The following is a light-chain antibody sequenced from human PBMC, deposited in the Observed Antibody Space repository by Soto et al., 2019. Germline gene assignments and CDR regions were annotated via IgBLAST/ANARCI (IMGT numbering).Light chain of an antibody. V-gene: IGKV1-39*01. CDR2: TTS. J-gene: IGKJ1*01. CDR3: QQSYSNRTT. Sequence: DVPVPHSTSSLSASVVDEVTIICRASQSISNYLNWYQLRPGKAPKLLIFTTSTLQSGVPSRFSGSGSGTDFTLTISRLQPEDFATYYCQQSYSNRTTFGQGTKVEI. CDR1: QSISNY.